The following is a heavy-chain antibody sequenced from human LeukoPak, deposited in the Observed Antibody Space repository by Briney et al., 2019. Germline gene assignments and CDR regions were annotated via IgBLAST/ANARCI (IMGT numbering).Heavy chain of an antibody. CDR3: ARDGYSFGHDFDY. Sequence: GGSLRLSCTASGFTFSAFEMHWVRQPTGKGLEWVSAIGNNFKTYYLDSVKGRFTISRDNAKNTLYLQMNSLRAEDTAVYYCARDGYSFGHDFDYWGQGTLVTVSS. J-gene: IGHJ4*02. D-gene: IGHD5-18*01. V-gene: IGHV3-13*01. CDR2: IGNNFKT. CDR1: GFTFSAFE.